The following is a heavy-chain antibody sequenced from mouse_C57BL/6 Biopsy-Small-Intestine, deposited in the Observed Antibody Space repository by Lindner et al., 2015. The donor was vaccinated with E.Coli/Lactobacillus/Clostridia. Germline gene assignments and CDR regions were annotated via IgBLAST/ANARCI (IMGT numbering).Heavy chain of an antibody. V-gene: IGHV1-7*01. CDR2: ISANSGNT. CDR3: ARDRDYYFES. J-gene: IGHJ2*01. CDR1: GYTFTTNG. D-gene: IGHD3-2*01. Sequence: SVKVSCKASGYTFTTNGISWVRQAPGQGLEWMGWISANSGNTIYAQNLQDRVTMTTDTSTTTAYMELRSLRSDDTAVYYCARDRDYYFESWGQGTLVTVSS.